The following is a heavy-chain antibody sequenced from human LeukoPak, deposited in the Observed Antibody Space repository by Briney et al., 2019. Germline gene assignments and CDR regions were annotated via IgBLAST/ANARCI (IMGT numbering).Heavy chain of an antibody. CDR2: IRSKAYGGTT. D-gene: IGHD3-16*01. Sequence: PGGSLRLSCAASGFTFGDYAMTWVRQAPGKRLEWVSFIRSKAYGGTTEYAASVKGRFTISRDDSKSIAYLQMNSLKTEDTAVCYCTRAVEGAFDYWGQGTLVTVSS. V-gene: IGHV3-49*04. J-gene: IGHJ4*02. CDR1: GFTFGDYA. CDR3: TRAVEGAFDY.